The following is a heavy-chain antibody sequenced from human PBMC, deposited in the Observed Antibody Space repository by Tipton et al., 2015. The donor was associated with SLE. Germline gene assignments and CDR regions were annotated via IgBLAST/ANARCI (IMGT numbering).Heavy chain of an antibody. J-gene: IGHJ5*02. CDR2: IYHSGST. CDR3: ARGNFWSGSRGWFDP. CDR1: GGSISSYY. Sequence: TLSLTCTVSGGSISSYYWGWIRQPPGKGLEWIGSIYHSGSTYYNPSLKSRVTISVDTSKNQFSLKLSSVTAADTAVYYCARGNFWSGSRGWFDPWGQGTLVTVSS. D-gene: IGHD3-3*01. V-gene: IGHV4-39*07.